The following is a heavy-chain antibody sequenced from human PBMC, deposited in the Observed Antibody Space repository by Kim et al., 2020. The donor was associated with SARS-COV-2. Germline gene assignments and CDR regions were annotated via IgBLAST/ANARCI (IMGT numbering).Heavy chain of an antibody. J-gene: IGHJ4*02. CDR2: IYYSGST. CDR3: ARSTVLITPYDR. D-gene: IGHD2-21*01. CDR1: GGSINSPNFY. V-gene: IGHV4-39*01. Sequence: SETLSLTCTVSGGSINSPNFYWGWIRQTPGKGLEWVGNIYYSGSTLYNPSLKSRVSMTMDTSRNRFSLQMKSLTAADTAVYYCARSTVLITPYDRWCQGGLVTVSS.